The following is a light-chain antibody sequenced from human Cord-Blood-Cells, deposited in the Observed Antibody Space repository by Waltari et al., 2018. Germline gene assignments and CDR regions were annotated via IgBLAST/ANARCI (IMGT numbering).Light chain of an antibody. J-gene: IGKJ3*01. CDR2: DAS. CDR3: QQRSNWPPLFT. CDR1: QSVSSY. Sequence: EIVLTQSPATLSLSPGERATLSCRASQSVSSYLAWYQQKPGQAHRLLIYDASNRATGIPARFSGSGSGTDFTLTISSLEPEYFAVYYCQQRSNWPPLFTFGPGTKVDIK. V-gene: IGKV3-11*01.